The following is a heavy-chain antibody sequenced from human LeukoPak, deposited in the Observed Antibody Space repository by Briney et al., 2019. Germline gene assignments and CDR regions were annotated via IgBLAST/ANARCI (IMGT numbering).Heavy chain of an antibody. V-gene: IGHV1-2*02. CDR3: ARDCRYYDSSGYYYTAFDI. D-gene: IGHD3-22*01. Sequence: ASVKVSCKASGYTFTGYYMHWVRQAPGQGLEWMGWINPNSGGTNYAQKFQGRVTMTRDTSISTAYMELSRLRSDDTAVYYCARDCRYYDSSGYYYTAFDIWGQGTMVTVSS. J-gene: IGHJ3*02. CDR1: GYTFTGYY. CDR2: INPNSGGT.